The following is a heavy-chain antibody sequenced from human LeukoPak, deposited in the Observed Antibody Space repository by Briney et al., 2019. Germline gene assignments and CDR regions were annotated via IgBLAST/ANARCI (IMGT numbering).Heavy chain of an antibody. CDR2: IYYSGST. J-gene: IGHJ2*01. D-gene: IGHD6-19*01. V-gene: IGHV4-39*07. Sequence: EASETLSLTCTVSGGSISSSSYYWGWIRQPPGKGLEWIGSIYYSGSTHYNPSLKSRVTISVDTSKNQFSLKLSSVTAADTAVYYCARRSSGWWCFDLWGRGTLVTVSS. CDR1: GGSISSSSYY. CDR3: ARRSSGWWCFDL.